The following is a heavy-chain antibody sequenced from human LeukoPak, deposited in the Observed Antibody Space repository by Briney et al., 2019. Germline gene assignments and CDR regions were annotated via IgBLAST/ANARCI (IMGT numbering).Heavy chain of an antibody. Sequence: ASVKVSCKASGGTFSSYAISWVRQAPGQGLEWTGGIIPIFGTANYAQKFQGRVTITADESTSTAYMELSSLRSEDTAVYYCARDSSGYYYPGAFDIWGQGTMVTVSS. J-gene: IGHJ3*02. CDR2: IIPIFGTA. V-gene: IGHV1-69*13. CDR3: ARDSSGYYYPGAFDI. CDR1: GGTFSSYA. D-gene: IGHD3-22*01.